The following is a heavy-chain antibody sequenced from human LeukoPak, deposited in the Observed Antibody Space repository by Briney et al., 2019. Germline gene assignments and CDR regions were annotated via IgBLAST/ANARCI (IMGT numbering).Heavy chain of an antibody. V-gene: IGHV1-24*01. D-gene: IGHD3-10*01. Sequence: GASVKVSCKVSGYTLTELSMHWVRQAPGKGLEWMGGFDPEDGETIYAQKFQGRVTMTEDTSTDTAYMELSSLRSGDTAVYYCATFRVALWFRESYYFDYWGQGTLVTVSS. CDR3: ATFRVALWFRESYYFDY. CDR2: FDPEDGET. CDR1: GYTLTELS. J-gene: IGHJ4*02.